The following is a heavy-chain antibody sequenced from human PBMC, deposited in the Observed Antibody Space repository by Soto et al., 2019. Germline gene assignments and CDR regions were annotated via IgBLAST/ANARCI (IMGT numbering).Heavy chain of an antibody. D-gene: IGHD2-21*02. Sequence: EVQLLESGGGLVQPGGSLRLSCAASGFTFSSYAMSWVRQAPGKGLEWVSDISDSGGSTYSADSVKGRFTISRDNSKNTLYLQMNSLRVEDTAVYYCAKDGDEYSLVYGIDVWGQGTTVTVSS. J-gene: IGHJ6*02. V-gene: IGHV3-23*01. CDR1: GFTFSSYA. CDR2: ISDSGGST. CDR3: AKDGDEYSLVYGIDV.